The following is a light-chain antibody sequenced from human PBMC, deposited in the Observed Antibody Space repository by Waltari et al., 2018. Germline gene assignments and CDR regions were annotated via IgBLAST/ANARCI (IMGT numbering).Light chain of an antibody. J-gene: IGKJ5*01. V-gene: IGKV4-1*01. CDR3: QQYYSTPPIT. CDR2: WAY. Sequence: DIVMTQSPDSLAVSLGERATINCKSSQSVLHSSNNKNYLAWYQQKPGQPPKLLIYWAYTRESGVPDRFSGSGSGTDFTLTISSLQSEDVAVYYCQQYYSTPPITFGQGTRLEIK. CDR1: QSVLHSSNNKNY.